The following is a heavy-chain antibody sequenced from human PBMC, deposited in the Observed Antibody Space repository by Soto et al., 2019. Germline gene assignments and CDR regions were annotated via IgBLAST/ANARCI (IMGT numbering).Heavy chain of an antibody. Sequence: EVQVLDSGGGLVQPGGSLRLSCAASGFTFSTYPMSWVRQAPGKGLEWVSIISGSGGNTAYADSVKGRFTMSRDNSKNTVYLQMNSLRAEDTAVYYGAKVPLKYSGSYFDYWGQGTLVTVSS. CDR2: ISGSGGNT. V-gene: IGHV3-23*01. J-gene: IGHJ4*02. CDR3: AKVPLKYSGSYFDY. D-gene: IGHD1-26*01. CDR1: GFTFSTYP.